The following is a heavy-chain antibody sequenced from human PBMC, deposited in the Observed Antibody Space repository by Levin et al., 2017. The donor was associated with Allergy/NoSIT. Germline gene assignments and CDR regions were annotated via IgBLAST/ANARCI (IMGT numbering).Heavy chain of an antibody. Sequence: GESLKISCQTSGYTFADFFIHWVRQAPGQGLEWMGWINPNSGGTNYAQKFQGRVTMTTGASINTAYMELSRLRSDDTGVYYCARDMSRDYFGMDVWGQGTTVTVSS. V-gene: IGHV1-2*02. D-gene: IGHD3-10*01. CDR2: INPNSGGT. J-gene: IGHJ6*02. CDR1: GYTFADFF. CDR3: ARDMSRDYFGMDV.